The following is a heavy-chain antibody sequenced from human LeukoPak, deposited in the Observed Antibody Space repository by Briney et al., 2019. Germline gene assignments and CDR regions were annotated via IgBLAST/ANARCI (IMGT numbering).Heavy chain of an antibody. V-gene: IGHV4-61*02. D-gene: IGHD1-26*01. CDR3: ARQGLSIVGAVYYYYMDV. J-gene: IGHJ6*03. CDR2: IYTSGST. Sequence: PSETLSLTCTVSGGSINSNSYYWSWIRQPAGKGLEWIRRIYTSGSTKYNPSLKSRVTMSVDTSKNKFSLKLSSVTAADTAVYYCARQGLSIVGAVYYYYMDVWGKGTTVTISS. CDR1: GGSINSNSYY.